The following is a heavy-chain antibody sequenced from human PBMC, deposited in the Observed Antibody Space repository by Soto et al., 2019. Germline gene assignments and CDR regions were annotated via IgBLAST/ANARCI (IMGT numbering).Heavy chain of an antibody. V-gene: IGHV3-74*01. CDR3: ARLTLNGYFDL. D-gene: IGHD1-1*01. Sequence: EVQLVESGGGLVQPGGSLRLSCAASGFTLSSYWMHWVRQAPGKGLVWVSRINSDGSSTNYADAVKGPFTISRDNAKNTLYLQMNSLRAEDTAVYYCARLTLNGYFDLWGRGTLVTVSS. J-gene: IGHJ2*01. CDR2: INSDGSST. CDR1: GFTLSSYW.